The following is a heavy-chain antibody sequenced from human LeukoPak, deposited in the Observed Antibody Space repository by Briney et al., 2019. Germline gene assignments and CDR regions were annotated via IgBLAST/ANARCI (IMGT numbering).Heavy chain of an antibody. CDR2: INPSGGST. CDR1: GYTFTSYY. Sequence: GASVKVSCKASGYTFTSYYMHWVRQAPGQGLEWMGIINPSGGSTSYAQKFQGRVTMTRDTSTSTVYMELSSLRSEDTAVYYCARDRRDYYDSSGYYDWFDPWGQGTLVTVSS. V-gene: IGHV1-46*01. CDR3: ARDRRDYYDSSGYYDWFDP. D-gene: IGHD3-22*01. J-gene: IGHJ5*02.